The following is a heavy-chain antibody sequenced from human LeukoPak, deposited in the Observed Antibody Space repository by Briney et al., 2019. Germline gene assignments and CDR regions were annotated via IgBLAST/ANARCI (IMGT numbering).Heavy chain of an antibody. J-gene: IGHJ4*02. CDR3: ARENWRSKSIDFDS. D-gene: IGHD6-6*01. CDR2: IYSSGST. Sequence: SETLSLICTVSGGSINSFYWTWIRQPAGKGLEWIGRIYSSGSTNFNPSLESRVTMSVDTSKNQFSLRLSSVTAADTAAYFCARENWRSKSIDFDSWGQGTLVTVSS. V-gene: IGHV4-4*07. CDR1: GGSINSFY.